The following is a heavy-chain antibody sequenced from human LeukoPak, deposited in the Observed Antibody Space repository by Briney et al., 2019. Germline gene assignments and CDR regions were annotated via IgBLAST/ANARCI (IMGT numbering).Heavy chain of an antibody. V-gene: IGHV1-58*01. CDR2: IVVGSGNT. Sequence: SVKVSCKASGFTFTSSAVQWVRQARGQRLERIGWIVVGSGNTNYAQKFQERVTITRDMSTSTAYMELSSLRSEDTAVYYCAAVSLGNYYYYYGMDVWGQGTTVTVSS. J-gene: IGHJ6*02. D-gene: IGHD3-16*02. CDR1: GFTFTSSA. CDR3: AAVSLGNYYYYYGMDV.